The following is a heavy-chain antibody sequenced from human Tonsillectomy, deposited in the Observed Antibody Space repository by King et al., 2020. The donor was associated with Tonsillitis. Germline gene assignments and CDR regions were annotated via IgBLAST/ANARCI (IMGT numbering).Heavy chain of an antibody. D-gene: IGHD2-2*01. Sequence: VQLQESGPGLVKPSQTLSLTCSVSGGSISSGGYYWSWIRQHPGKGLEWIGYIYYSGGTYYNPSLKSRVTMSVDPSKNQFSLSLTSVTAADTAVYFCASYHCSGTTCYWGYWGQGTLVTVSS. CDR3: ASYHCSGTTCYWGY. J-gene: IGHJ4*02. CDR1: GGSISSGGYY. CDR2: IYYSGGT. V-gene: IGHV4-31*03.